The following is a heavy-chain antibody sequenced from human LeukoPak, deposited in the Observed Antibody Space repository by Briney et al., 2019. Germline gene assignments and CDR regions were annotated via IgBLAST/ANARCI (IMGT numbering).Heavy chain of an antibody. D-gene: IGHD6-13*01. J-gene: IGHJ5*02. CDR3: AREYGSSHGFDP. Sequence: GASVKVSCKASGGTFSSYAISWVRQAPGQGLEWMGGIIPIFGTANYAQKFQGRVTITADESTSTAYMELSSLRSEDTAVYYCAREYGSSHGFDPWGQGTLVTVSS. V-gene: IGHV1-69*13. CDR1: GGTFSSYA. CDR2: IIPIFGTA.